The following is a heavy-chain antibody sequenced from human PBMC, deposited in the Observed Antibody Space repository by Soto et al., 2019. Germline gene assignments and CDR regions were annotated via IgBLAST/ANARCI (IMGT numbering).Heavy chain of an antibody. Sequence: SATLSLTCAVYGGSFSGYYWSWIRQPPGKGLELIGEINHSGSTNYNPSLKSRVTISVDTSKNQFSLKLSSVTAADTAVYYCARGGRTIFGVVIRYYYYGMDVWGQGTTVTVSS. D-gene: IGHD3-3*01. CDR3: ARGGRTIFGVVIRYYYYGMDV. V-gene: IGHV4-34*01. CDR2: INHSGST. J-gene: IGHJ6*02. CDR1: GGSFSGYY.